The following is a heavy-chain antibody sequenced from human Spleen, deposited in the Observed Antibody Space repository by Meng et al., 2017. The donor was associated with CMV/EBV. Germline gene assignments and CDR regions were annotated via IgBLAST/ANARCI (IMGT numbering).Heavy chain of an antibody. D-gene: IGHD6-25*01. V-gene: IGHV3-66*02. CDR2: IYSGGST. J-gene: IGHJ6*02. Sequence: GGSLRLSCAASGFTVSSNYMSWVRQAPGKGLEWVSVIYSGGSTYYADSVKGRFTISRDNSKNTLYLQMNSLRAEDTAVYYCARGAATLAPYYYYYGMDVWGQGTTVTVSS. CDR1: GFTVSSNY. CDR3: ARGAATLAPYYYYYGMDV.